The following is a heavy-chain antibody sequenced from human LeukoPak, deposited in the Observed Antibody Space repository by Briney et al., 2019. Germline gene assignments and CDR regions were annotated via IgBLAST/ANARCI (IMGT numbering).Heavy chain of an antibody. J-gene: IGHJ4*02. Sequence: PGGSLRLSCAASGFIVSGYEMNWVRQAPGKGLEWVSFIASDGTIYYADSVKGRFTISRDNAKNSLYLQMNSLRAEDTAVYYCARAFYDFLTGYPAYFDYWGQGTLVTVSS. CDR3: ARAFYDFLTGYPAYFDY. V-gene: IGHV3-69-1*02. D-gene: IGHD3-9*01. CDR1: GFIVSGYE. CDR2: IASDGTI.